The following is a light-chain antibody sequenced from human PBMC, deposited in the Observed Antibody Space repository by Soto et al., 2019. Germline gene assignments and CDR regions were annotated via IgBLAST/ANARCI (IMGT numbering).Light chain of an antibody. CDR3: QQYNSYVALT. CDR1: QSISSW. V-gene: IGKV1-5*01. CDR2: DAS. Sequence: DIQMTQSPSTLSASVGDRVTITCRASQSISSWLAWYQQKPGKAPKLLIYDASILESGVPSRFSGSGSGTEFTLTISSLQPDDFATYYCQQYNSYVALTFSQGTKVEIK. J-gene: IGKJ1*01.